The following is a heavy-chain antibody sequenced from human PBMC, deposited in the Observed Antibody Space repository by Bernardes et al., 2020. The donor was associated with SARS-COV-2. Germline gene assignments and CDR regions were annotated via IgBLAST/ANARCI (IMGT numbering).Heavy chain of an antibody. CDR2: INPNTGGT. Sequence: HGVRQAPGQRLEWMGWINPNTGGTNYAQKFQGRVTMTTDTSITTAYMELSKLGTDDTAIYYFAGTRATISTTGIPVDYWGQGTLVTVSS. D-gene: IGHD2-21*02. J-gene: IGHJ4*02. CDR3: AGTRATISTTGIPVDY. V-gene: IGHV1-2*02.